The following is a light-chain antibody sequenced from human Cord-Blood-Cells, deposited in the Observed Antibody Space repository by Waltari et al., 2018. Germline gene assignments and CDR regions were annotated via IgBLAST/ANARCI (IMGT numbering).Light chain of an antibody. CDR2: GAS. J-gene: IGKJ2*01. Sequence: EIVLTQSPGTLSLSPWERATLPCRASQSVSSSYLAWYQQKPGQAPRLLIYGASSRATGIPDRFSGSGSGTDFTLTISRLEPEDFAVYYCQQYGSSPYTFGQGTKLEIK. CDR1: QSVSSSY. V-gene: IGKV3-20*01. CDR3: QQYGSSPYT.